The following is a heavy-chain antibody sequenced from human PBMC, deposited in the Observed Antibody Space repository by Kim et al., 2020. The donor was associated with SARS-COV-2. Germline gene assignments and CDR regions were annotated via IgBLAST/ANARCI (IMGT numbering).Heavy chain of an antibody. J-gene: IGHJ3*02. Sequence: SETLSLTCTVSGGSISSYYWSWIRQPAGKGLEWIGRIYTSGSTNYNPSLKSRVTMSVDTSKNQFSLKLSSVTAADTAVYYCARDLGLELYGGHAFDIWGQGTMVTVSS. V-gene: IGHV4-4*07. CDR1: GGSISSYY. CDR3: ARDLGLELYGGHAFDI. CDR2: IYTSGST. D-gene: IGHD1-7*01.